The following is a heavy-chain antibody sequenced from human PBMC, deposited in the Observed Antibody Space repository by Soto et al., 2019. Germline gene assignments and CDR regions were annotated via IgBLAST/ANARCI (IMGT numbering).Heavy chain of an antibody. V-gene: IGHV1-18*01. CDR3: ARDLIGSFGDYYYGMDV. D-gene: IGHD1-26*01. CDR2: ISAYNGNT. J-gene: IGHJ6*02. CDR1: GYTFTSYG. Sequence: ASLKVSCKASGYTFTSYGISWVRQAPGQGLEWMGWISAYNGNTNYAQKLQGRVTMTTDTSTSTAYMELSRLRSDDTAVYYCARDLIGSFGDYYYGMDVWGQGTTVNGSS.